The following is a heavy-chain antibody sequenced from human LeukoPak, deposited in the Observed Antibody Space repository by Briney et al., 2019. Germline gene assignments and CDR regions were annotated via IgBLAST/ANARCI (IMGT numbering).Heavy chain of an antibody. J-gene: IGHJ5*02. CDR3: ARHFRVPAAMGLNWFDP. CDR1: GGSIRGYY. D-gene: IGHD2-2*01. Sequence: SETLSLTCNVSGGSIRGYYWSWIRQPPGKGLEWIGYIYSSGSTNYNPSLKSRVTISVDTSKNQFSLKLSSVTAADTAVYYCARHFRVPAAMGLNWFDPWGQGTLVTVPS. V-gene: IGHV4-59*08. CDR2: IYSSGST.